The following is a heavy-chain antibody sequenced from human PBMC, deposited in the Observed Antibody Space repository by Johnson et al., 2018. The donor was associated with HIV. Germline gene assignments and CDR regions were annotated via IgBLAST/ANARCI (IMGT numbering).Heavy chain of an antibody. CDR3: AIEVGATNAFDI. CDR1: GFTFSSCA. D-gene: IGHD1-26*01. V-gene: IGHV3-23*04. Sequence: VQLVESGGALVQPGGSLRLSCAASGFTFSSCAMTWVRQAPGKGPEWVSAISGSGGSTYYADSVKGRFTISRDNSKNTLYLQMNSLRAEDTAVYYCAIEVGATNAFDIWGQGTMVTVSS. CDR2: ISGSGGST. J-gene: IGHJ3*02.